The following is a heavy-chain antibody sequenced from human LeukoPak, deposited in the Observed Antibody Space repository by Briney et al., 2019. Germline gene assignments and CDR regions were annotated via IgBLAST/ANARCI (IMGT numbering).Heavy chain of an antibody. J-gene: IGHJ5*02. CDR2: IYYSGST. CDR3: ARWDDSAWAFGT. Sequence: SETLSLTCTVSGGSISSSSYYWGWIRQPPGKGLEWIGSIYYSGSTYYNPSLKSRVTISVDTSKNQLSLKLTSVTAADTAVYYCARWDDSAWAFGTWGPGTLVTVSS. CDR1: GGSISSSSYY. V-gene: IGHV4-39*07. D-gene: IGHD6-19*01.